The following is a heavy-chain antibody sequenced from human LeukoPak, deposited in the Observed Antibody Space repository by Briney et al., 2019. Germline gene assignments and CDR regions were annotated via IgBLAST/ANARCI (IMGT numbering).Heavy chain of an antibody. CDR1: GGSISSYY. CDR2: IYTSGST. Sequence: PSETLSLTCTVSGGSISSYYWSWIRQPAGKGLEWIGRIYTSGSTNYNPSLKSRVTMSVDTSKNQFSLKLSSVTAADTAVYYCARDRIYGSGSDHFDYWGQGTLVTVSS. CDR3: ARDRIYGSGSDHFDY. V-gene: IGHV4-4*07. J-gene: IGHJ4*02. D-gene: IGHD3-10*01.